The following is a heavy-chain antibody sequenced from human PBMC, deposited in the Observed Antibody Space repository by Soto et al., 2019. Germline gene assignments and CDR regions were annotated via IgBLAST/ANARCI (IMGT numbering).Heavy chain of an antibody. Sequence: SGPTLVNPTQTLTLTCTFSGFSLSTSGMCVSWIRQPPGKALEWLALIDWEDDKYYSTSLKTRLTILKDTSKNQVVLTVTNTDPVDTATYYCARILASSGLYYFDYWGQGTLVTVSS. D-gene: IGHD6-19*01. CDR2: IDWEDDK. CDR1: GFSLSTSGMC. CDR3: ARILASSGLYYFDY. V-gene: IGHV2-70*01. J-gene: IGHJ4*02.